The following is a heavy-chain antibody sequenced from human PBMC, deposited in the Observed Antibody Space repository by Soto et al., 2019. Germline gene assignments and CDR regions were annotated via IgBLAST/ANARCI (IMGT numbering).Heavy chain of an antibody. CDR2: LDQSGGT. CDR1: GDSLRGQS. J-gene: IGHJ6*02. D-gene: IGHD6-19*01. CDR3: AREDSNGWSGESLDV. Sequence: SETLSLTCAVVGDSLRGQSWNWIRQSPGKGLEWIGELDQSGGTNYNPSLKSRAIISDDTSKNQFSLTLTSVTAADTAVYYCAREDSNGWSGESLDVWGQGTTVTVSS. V-gene: IGHV4-34*01.